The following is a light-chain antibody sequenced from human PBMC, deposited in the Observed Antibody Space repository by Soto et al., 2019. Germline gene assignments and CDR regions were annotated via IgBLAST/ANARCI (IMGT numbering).Light chain of an antibody. CDR3: QQYDTSPRT. CDR2: GAP. J-gene: IGKJ1*01. V-gene: IGKV3-20*01. Sequence: EVMLTQSPGTLSLSPGERATLSCRASQSVSSNYLAWYQQKSGQAPRLLIYGAPNRATGIPDRFSGSGSGTDFTLTLRRLEPEDFAVYYCQQYDTSPRTFGQGTKVEFK. CDR1: QSVSSNY.